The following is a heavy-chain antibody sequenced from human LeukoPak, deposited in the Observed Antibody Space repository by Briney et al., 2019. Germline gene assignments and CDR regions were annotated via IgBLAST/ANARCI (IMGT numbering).Heavy chain of an antibody. V-gene: IGHV3-11*01. Sequence: GGSLRLSCAASGFTFSDYYMSWIRQAPGKGLEWVSYISIGGTTIYYADSVKGRFTISRDNSKNTLYLQLNSLRAEDTAIYYCAKDLTYYCDSTGYYFDYWGQGTLVTVSS. CDR1: GFTFSDYY. CDR2: ISIGGTTI. CDR3: AKDLTYYCDSTGYYFDY. J-gene: IGHJ4*02. D-gene: IGHD3-22*01.